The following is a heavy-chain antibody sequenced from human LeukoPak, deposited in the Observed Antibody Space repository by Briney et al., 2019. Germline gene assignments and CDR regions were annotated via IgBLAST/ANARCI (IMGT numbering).Heavy chain of an antibody. CDR1: GFTFSSYS. CDR2: ISSSSSTI. V-gene: IGHV3-48*01. D-gene: IGHD5-18*01. J-gene: IGHJ4*02. Sequence: GGSLRLSCAASGFTFSSYSMNWVRQAPGQGLEWVSYISSSSSTIYYADSVKGRFTISRHNDKNSLYLQMNSLRAEDTAVYYCAREKATAYFDYWGQGTLVTVSS. CDR3: AREKATAYFDY.